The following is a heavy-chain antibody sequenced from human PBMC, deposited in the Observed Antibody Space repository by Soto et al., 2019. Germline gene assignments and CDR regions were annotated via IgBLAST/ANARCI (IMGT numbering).Heavy chain of an antibody. V-gene: IGHV4-59*08. CDR1: GGSLSTYY. CDR2: VYYNGST. D-gene: IGHD4-17*01. CDR3: ARFPDYGAHVGP. Sequence: PSETLSLTCTLSGGSLSTYYWSWIRQPPGKGLEWIGYVYYNGSTNYKHNPPLESRVTISVDTSKSQFSLKLTSVTAADTAIYYCARFPDYGAHVGPWGQGTLVTVSS. J-gene: IGHJ5*02.